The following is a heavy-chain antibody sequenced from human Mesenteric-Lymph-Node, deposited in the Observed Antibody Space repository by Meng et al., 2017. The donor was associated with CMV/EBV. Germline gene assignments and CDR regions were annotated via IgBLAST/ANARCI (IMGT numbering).Heavy chain of an antibody. CDR1: GFTFSSYW. J-gene: IGHJ4*02. CDR3: ARENWGSSSAFDY. D-gene: IGHD6-6*01. CDR2: ISSSGSTI. V-gene: IGHV3-48*04. Sequence: GESLKISCAASGFTFSSYWMSWVRQAPGKGLEWVSYISSSGSTIYYADSVKGRFTISRDNAKNSLYLQMNSLRAEDTAVYYCARENWGSSSAFDYWGQGTLVTVSS.